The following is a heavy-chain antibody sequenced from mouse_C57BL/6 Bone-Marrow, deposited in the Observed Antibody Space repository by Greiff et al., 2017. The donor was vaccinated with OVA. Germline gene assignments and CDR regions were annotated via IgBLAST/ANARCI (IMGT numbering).Heavy chain of an antibody. CDR3: ARLIYYYGSSYGTYWYFDV. D-gene: IGHD1-1*01. CDR2: IRNKANGYTT. V-gene: IGHV7-3*01. Sequence: EVMLVESGGGLVQPGGSLSLSCAASGFTFTDYYMSWVRQPPGKALEWLGFIRNKANGYTTEYSASVKGRFTISRDTSQRILYLQMNALRAEDSATYYCARLIYYYGSSYGTYWYFDVWGTGTTVTVSS. CDR1: GFTFTDYY. J-gene: IGHJ1*03.